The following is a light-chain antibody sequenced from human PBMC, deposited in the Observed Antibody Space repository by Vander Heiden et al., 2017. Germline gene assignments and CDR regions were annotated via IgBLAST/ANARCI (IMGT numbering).Light chain of an antibody. J-gene: IGKJ2*03. V-gene: IGKV2-28*01. CDR1: QSLLHSNGYNY. CDR3: RQALHTPIG. CDR2: LGS. Sequence: DIVMTQSPLSLPVTPGEPASISCRSSQSLLHSNGYNYLDWYLQKPGQSPQLLIYLGSNRASGVPDRFSGSGSGTDFTLKISRVEAEDVGIYYCRQALHTPIGFGQGTKLEIK.